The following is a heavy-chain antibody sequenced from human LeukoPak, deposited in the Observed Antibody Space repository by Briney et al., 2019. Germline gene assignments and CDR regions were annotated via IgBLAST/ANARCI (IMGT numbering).Heavy chain of an antibody. D-gene: IGHD2-15*01. V-gene: IGHV3-23*01. Sequence: GGTLRLSCEASGITFSFYGMSWVRQAPGKGLEWVSAITGSGGTTYYADSVKGRFTISRDNSKNTLYLQMNSLRAEDTALYYCARVRLGYCSGGSCSRGGTPMDVWGKGTTVTISS. J-gene: IGHJ6*03. CDR3: ARVRLGYCSGGSCSRGGTPMDV. CDR1: GITFSFYG. CDR2: ITGSGGTT.